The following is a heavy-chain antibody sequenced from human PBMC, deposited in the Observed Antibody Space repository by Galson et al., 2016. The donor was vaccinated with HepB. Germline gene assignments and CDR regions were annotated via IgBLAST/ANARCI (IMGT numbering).Heavy chain of an antibody. V-gene: IGHV3-23*01. CDR2: ISGSGFST. D-gene: IGHD4-17*01. CDR1: GFTFSSNA. J-gene: IGHJ5*02. CDR3: AKNPLLDYDDSEWSWFDP. Sequence: SLRLSCAASGFTFSSNAMSWVRQAPGKGLEWVSAISGSGFSTYYADSVKGRFTISRDNAKDTLYLQMNSLRAEDTAVYYCAKNPLLDYDDSEWSWFDPWGQGSLVTVSS.